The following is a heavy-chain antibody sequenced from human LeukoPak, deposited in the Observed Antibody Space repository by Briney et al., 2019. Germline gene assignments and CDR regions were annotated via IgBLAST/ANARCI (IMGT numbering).Heavy chain of an antibody. CDR1: GFPFSSYW. V-gene: IGHV3-7*01. D-gene: IGHD3-3*01. Sequence: GGSLRLSCVASGFPFSSYWVTWVRQAPGKGLEWVGNIKQDGSEKYYVDSVKGRFTISRDDAKNSLYLQMNSLRAEDTAVYYCARDQGFSYYFYYMDVWGKGATVTVSS. CDR3: ARDQGFSYYFYYMDV. J-gene: IGHJ6*03. CDR2: IKQDGSEK.